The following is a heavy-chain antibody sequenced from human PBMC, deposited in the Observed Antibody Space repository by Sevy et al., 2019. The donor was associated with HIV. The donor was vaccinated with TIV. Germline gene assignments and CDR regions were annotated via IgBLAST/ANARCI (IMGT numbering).Heavy chain of an antibody. J-gene: IGHJ6*02. Sequence: GGSLRLSCAASGFTFSSAWMSWVRLAPGKGLEWVGRIKSKTDGGTIDYAAPVKGRFTISREDSKNTLYLQMNSLQTGDTADYYCITDPGYRGYDEEVINYYYYGMDVWGQGTTVTVSS. CDR2: IKSKTDGGTI. CDR3: ITDPGYRGYDEEVINYYYYGMDV. D-gene: IGHD5-12*01. CDR1: GFTFSSAW. V-gene: IGHV3-15*01.